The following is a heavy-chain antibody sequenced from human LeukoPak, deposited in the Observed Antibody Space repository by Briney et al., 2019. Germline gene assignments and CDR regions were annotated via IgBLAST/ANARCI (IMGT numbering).Heavy chain of an antibody. V-gene: IGHV3-48*03. CDR3: ARDPTYDSSGDRAQYYFDY. J-gene: IGHJ4*02. Sequence: GGSLRLPCAASGFTFSSYEMSWVRQAPGKGLEWVSYISSSGSTIYYADSVKGRFTISRDNAKNSLYLQMNSLRAEDTAVYYCARDPTYDSSGDRAQYYFDYWGQGTLVTVSS. CDR1: GFTFSSYE. CDR2: ISSSGSTI. D-gene: IGHD3-22*01.